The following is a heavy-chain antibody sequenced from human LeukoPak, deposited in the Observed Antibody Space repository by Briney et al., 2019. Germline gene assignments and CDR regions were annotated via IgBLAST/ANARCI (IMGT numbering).Heavy chain of an antibody. CDR2: IYSGGST. Sequence: PGGSLRLSWAASGXTVSSNYMSWVRQAPGKGLEWVSLIYSGGSTYYADSVKGRFTISRHNSNTLYLQMNSLKTEDTAVYYCARVRLDYYETRIDSFDVWGQGTMVTVSS. CDR1: GXTVSSNY. D-gene: IGHD3-22*01. V-gene: IGHV3-53*04. J-gene: IGHJ3*01. CDR3: ARVRLDYYETRIDSFDV.